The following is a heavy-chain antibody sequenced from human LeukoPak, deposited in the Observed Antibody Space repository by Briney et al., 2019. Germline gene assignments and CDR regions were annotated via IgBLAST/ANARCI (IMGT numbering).Heavy chain of an antibody. CDR1: GFTFGTYE. V-gene: IGHV3-48*03. CDR3: AELGITMIGGV. Sequence: GGSLRLSCAASGFTFGTYEMNWVRQAPGKGLEWVSYISSSGSTIYYADSVKGRFTISRDNAKNSLYLQMNSLRAEDTAVYYCAELGITMIGGVWGKGTTVTISS. J-gene: IGHJ6*04. CDR2: ISSSGSTI. D-gene: IGHD3-10*02.